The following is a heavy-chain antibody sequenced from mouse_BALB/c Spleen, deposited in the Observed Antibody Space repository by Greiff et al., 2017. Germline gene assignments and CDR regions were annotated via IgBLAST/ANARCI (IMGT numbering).Heavy chain of an antibody. D-gene: IGHD2-14*01. V-gene: IGHV2-2*02. CDR1: GFSLTSYG. J-gene: IGHJ4*01. CDR3: ARLRVRRDYYAMDY. Sequence: QVQLKQSGPGLVQPSQSLSITCTVSGFSLTSYGVHWVRQSPGKGLEWLGVIWSGGSTDYNAAFISRLSISKDNSKSQVFFKMNSLQANDTAIYYCARLRVRRDYYAMDYWGQGTSVTVSS. CDR2: IWSGGST.